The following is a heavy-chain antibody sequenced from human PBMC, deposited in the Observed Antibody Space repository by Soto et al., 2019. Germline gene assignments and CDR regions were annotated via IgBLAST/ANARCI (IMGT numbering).Heavy chain of an antibody. Sequence: VKVSCKASGYTFRSYGIQWVRQAPGQSLEWMGWINADNGDTKYSQNFQDRVTITRDTSANTVYMELSSLTTEDTAVYYCARVGLKYLRWFDPWGQGSLVTVSS. D-gene: IGHD3-10*01. CDR1: GYTFRSYG. J-gene: IGHJ5*02. CDR3: ARVGLKYLRWFDP. V-gene: IGHV1-3*01. CDR2: INADNGDT.